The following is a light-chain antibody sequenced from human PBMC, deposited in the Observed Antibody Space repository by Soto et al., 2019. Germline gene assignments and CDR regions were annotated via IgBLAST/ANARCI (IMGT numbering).Light chain of an antibody. J-gene: IGLJ2*01. CDR2: DVS. CDR1: SSDVGGYNY. V-gene: IGLV2-14*01. CDR3: SSYTSSRVPV. Sequence: QSALTQPASVSGSPGQSITISCTGTSSDVGGYNYVSWYQQYPGRAPKLIISDVSNRPSGVSDRFSGSKSGNTASLTISGLQAEGEANYYCSSYTSSRVPVFGGGTKLTVL.